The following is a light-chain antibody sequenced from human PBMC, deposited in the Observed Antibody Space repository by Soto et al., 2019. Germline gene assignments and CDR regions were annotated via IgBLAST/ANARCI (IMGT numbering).Light chain of an antibody. J-gene: IGLJ2*01. CDR2: DDS. CDR3: QVWDGSGDPVV. V-gene: IGLV3-21*02. CDR1: SIGTKS. Sequence: SYELTQPPSVSVAPGQTARITWGGNSIGTKSVHWYQQKAGQAPVLVVYDDSDRPSGIPERFSGSNSGNTATLTISRVEAGDEADYYCQVWDGSGDPVVFGGGTQLTVL.